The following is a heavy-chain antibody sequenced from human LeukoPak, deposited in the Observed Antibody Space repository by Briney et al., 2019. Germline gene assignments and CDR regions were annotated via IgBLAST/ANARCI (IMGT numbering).Heavy chain of an antibody. D-gene: IGHD6-13*01. V-gene: IGHV1-8*01. Sequence: ASVKVSCKASGYTLTSYDINWVRQATGQGLEWMGWMNPNSGNTGHAQKFQGRVTMTRNTSISTAYMELSSLRSEDTAVYYCARGAAAADFDYWGQGTLVTVSS. CDR2: MNPNSGNT. CDR1: GYTLTSYD. J-gene: IGHJ4*02. CDR3: ARGAAAADFDY.